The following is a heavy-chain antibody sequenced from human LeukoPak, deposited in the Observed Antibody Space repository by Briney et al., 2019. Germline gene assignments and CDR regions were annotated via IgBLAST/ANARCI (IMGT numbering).Heavy chain of an antibody. J-gene: IGHJ4*02. CDR1: GGSISGNSHY. CDR3: ASYLEK. Sequence: SETLSLTCSVSGGSISGNSHYWGWIRQPPGKGLEWIGSIYYSGSSYYNPSLKSRVTISVDTSKNQFSLKLSSVTAADTAVYYCASYLEKWGQGALVTVSS. CDR2: IYYSGSS. V-gene: IGHV4-39*01.